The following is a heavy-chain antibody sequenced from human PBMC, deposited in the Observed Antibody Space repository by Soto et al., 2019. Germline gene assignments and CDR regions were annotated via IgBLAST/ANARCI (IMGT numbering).Heavy chain of an antibody. J-gene: IGHJ4*02. CDR2: INPNSGGT. Sequence: ASVKVSCKASGYTFTGYYMHWVRQAPGQGLEWMGWINPNSGGTNYAQKFQGRVTMTRDTSISTAYMELSRLRSDDTAVYYCARLRGSGWSRQYYFDYWGQGTLLTVSS. D-gene: IGHD6-19*01. V-gene: IGHV1-2*02. CDR1: GYTFTGYY. CDR3: ARLRGSGWSRQYYFDY.